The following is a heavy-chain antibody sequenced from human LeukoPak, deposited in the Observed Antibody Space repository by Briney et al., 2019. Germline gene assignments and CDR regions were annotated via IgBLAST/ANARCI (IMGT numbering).Heavy chain of an antibody. V-gene: IGHV3-23*01. CDR1: GFTFSSYA. J-gene: IGHJ4*02. D-gene: IGHD3-22*01. CDR3: AKDLELNYYDSSGYYDY. Sequence: GGSLRLSCAASGFTFSSYAMSWVRQAPGKGLEWVSAISGSGGSTYYADSVKGRFTISRDNSKNTLYLQMNSLRAEGTAVYYCAKDLELNYYDSSGYYDYWGQGTLVTVSS. CDR2: ISGSGGST.